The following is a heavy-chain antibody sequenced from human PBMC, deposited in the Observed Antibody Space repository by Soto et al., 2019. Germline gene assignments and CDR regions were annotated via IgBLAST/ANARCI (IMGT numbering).Heavy chain of an antibody. CDR1: GFTFSSYG. D-gene: IGHD6-19*01. Sequence: GGSLRLSCAASGFTFSSYGMHWVRQAPGKGLEWVAVISYDGSNKYYADSVKGRFTISRDNSKNTLYLQMNSLRAEDTAVYYCAKGSRSGWPKCFVYCAQGTLVTVSS. J-gene: IGHJ4*02. V-gene: IGHV3-30*18. CDR2: ISYDGSNK. CDR3: AKGSRSGWPKCFVY.